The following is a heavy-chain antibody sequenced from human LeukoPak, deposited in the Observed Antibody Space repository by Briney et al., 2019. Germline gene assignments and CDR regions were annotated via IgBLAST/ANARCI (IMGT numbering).Heavy chain of an antibody. J-gene: IGHJ4*02. CDR1: GFTFSTYA. Sequence: GGSLRLSCAASGFTFSTYAVSWVRQAPGKGLEWVSSISANGGETHYADSVKGRFTISRDNSKNTLYLQINNPRVEDTAVYYCAKRYYDFPLDYWGQGTLVTVSS. D-gene: IGHD3-3*01. CDR3: AKRYYDFPLDY. V-gene: IGHV3-23*01. CDR2: ISANGGET.